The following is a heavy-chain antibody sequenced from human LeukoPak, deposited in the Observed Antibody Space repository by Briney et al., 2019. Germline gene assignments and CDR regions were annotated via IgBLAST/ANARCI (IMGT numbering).Heavy chain of an antibody. CDR2: INHSGST. V-gene: IGHV4-34*01. CDR1: GGSFSGYY. D-gene: IGHD6-13*01. CDR3: ARSLTRSSWYYY. J-gene: IGHJ4*02. Sequence: SETLSLTCAVYGGSFSGYYWSWIRQPPGEGLEWIGEINHSGSTNYNPSLKSRVTISVDTSKNQFSLKLSSVTAADTAVYYCARSLTRSSWYYYWGQGTLVTVSS.